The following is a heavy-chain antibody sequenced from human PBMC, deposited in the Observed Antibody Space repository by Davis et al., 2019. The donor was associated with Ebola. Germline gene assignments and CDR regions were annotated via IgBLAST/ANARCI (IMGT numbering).Heavy chain of an antibody. CDR3: ARVEWSGPFDY. CDR2: IYHGGIT. D-gene: IGHD3-3*01. CDR1: GDSISSRNW. V-gene: IGHV4-4*02. J-gene: IGHJ4*02. Sequence: MPSETLSLTCAVSGDSISSRNWWSWVRQSPGKGLEWIGEIYHGGITNYNPSLKGRVTISVDKSKNQFSLKVDSVTAADTAVYYCARVEWSGPFDYWGQGGLVTVSS.